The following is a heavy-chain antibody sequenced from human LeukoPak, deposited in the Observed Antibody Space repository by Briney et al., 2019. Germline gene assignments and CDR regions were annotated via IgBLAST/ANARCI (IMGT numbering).Heavy chain of an antibody. Sequence: GGSLRLSCAASGFTFSSYSMNWVRQAPGKGLEWVSSISSSSSYIYYADSVKGRFTISRDNAKKTLYLQMNSLRAEDAAVYYCAKDMTTVTNAFDIWGQGTMVTVSS. V-gene: IGHV3-21*01. J-gene: IGHJ3*02. CDR1: GFTFSSYS. CDR2: ISSSSSYI. D-gene: IGHD4-17*01. CDR3: AKDMTTVTNAFDI.